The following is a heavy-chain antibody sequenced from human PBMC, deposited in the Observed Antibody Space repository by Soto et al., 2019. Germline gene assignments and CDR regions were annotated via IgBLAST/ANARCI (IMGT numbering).Heavy chain of an antibody. V-gene: IGHV3-53*01. CDR2: LYDNGNT. CDR3: TMLGIYDY. Sequence: EVQLVESGGGLIQPGGSLRLSCAASGFTVSNNYMSWVRQAPGKGLECVSILYDNGNTYYADSVKGRFTISRDNSLNTLYLQMTTLRADDTAVYYCTMLGIYDYWGQGTLVTVSS. CDR1: GFTVSNNY. J-gene: IGHJ4*02. D-gene: IGHD7-27*01.